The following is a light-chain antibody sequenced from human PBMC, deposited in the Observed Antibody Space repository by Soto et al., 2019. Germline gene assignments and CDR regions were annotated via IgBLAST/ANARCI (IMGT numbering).Light chain of an antibody. CDR1: NIGRKS. J-gene: IGLJ2*01. Sequence: SYELTQPPSVSVAPGQTARITCGGTNIGRKSVHWYQQKPGQAPVVGVYDDRDRPSGIPERFSGSNSGNTAALTISRVEAGDEADYYCQLWDSNSDHVVFGGGTKVTVL. V-gene: IGLV3-21*02. CDR3: QLWDSNSDHVV. CDR2: DDR.